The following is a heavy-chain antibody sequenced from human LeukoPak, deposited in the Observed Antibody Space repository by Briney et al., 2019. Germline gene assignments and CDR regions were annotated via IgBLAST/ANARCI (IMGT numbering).Heavy chain of an antibody. D-gene: IGHD3-10*01. CDR1: GYTFTSYD. V-gene: IGHV1-8*01. CDR3: VRGRAARGAWPML. J-gene: IGHJ4*02. CDR2: MNPSSGKT. Sequence: ASVKVSCKASGYTFTSYDLNWVRQATGQGLEWMGWMNPSSGKTGYAQEFQGRVTMTRDTSISTAYMELSSLRSEDTAVYYCVRGRAARGAWPMLWGPGTLVTVSS.